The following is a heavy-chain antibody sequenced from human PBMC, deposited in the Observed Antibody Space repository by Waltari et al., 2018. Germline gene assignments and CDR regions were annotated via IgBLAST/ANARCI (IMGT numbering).Heavy chain of an antibody. D-gene: IGHD1-1*01. Sequence: EEQLVESGGGLVQTGDSLRLSCAASGFPFSSVWMKLVRQATVKGPLWVLRISSVASDTTYADSVKGRLTISRDNARNTLYLQMNRLRAEDTAVYFCARVSRRTYRSPVPGRHYYYGMDVWGQGTTVTVSS. J-gene: IGHJ6*02. CDR2: ISSVASDT. CDR3: ARVSRRTYRSPVPGRHYYYGMDV. CDR1: GFPFSSVW. V-gene: IGHV3-74*03.